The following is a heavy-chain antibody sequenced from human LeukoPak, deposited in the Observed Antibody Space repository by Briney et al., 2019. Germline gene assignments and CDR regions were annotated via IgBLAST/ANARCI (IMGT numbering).Heavy chain of an antibody. CDR1: GFTFSTYW. CDR3: AREVPWYAFKYDAFDI. CDR2: IKTDVSEK. V-gene: IGHV3-7*01. Sequence: PGGSLRLSCAASGFTFSTYWMSWVRQAPGKGLEWVANIKTDVSEKYCVDSVKGRFTISRDNAKNSMYLQMNSLTTEDTAVYYCAREVPWYAFKYDAFDIWGLGTMVTVSS. D-gene: IGHD3-10*01. J-gene: IGHJ3*02.